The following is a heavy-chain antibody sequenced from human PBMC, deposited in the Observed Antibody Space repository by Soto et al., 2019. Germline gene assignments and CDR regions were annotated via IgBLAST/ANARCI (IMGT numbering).Heavy chain of an antibody. CDR2: MYHSGTF. D-gene: IGHD3-10*01. CDR1: GGSIGGVGYS. CDR3: ARAQFYSGSGNYNNLMFDA. J-gene: IGHJ5*02. Sequence: TLSLTCAVSGGSIGGVGYSWSWIRQPPGGGLEWIGYMYHSGTFLKSPSLKTRLTMSLDMSKNQFSLTLNSMTAADTAVYYCARAQFYSGSGNYNNLMFDAWGQGIQVTVS. V-gene: IGHV4-30-2*01.